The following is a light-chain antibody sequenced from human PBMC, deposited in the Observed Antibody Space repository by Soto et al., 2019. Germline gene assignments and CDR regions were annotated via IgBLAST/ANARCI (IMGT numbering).Light chain of an antibody. Sequence: EIVLPQSPATLSLSPGERATLSCRASQSVSKYLAWYQQKPGQAPRLLIHDASNRATGIPARFSGSGSGTDCTLTISSLEPEDFGVYYCQQRSNWPQITFGGGTKVEIK. J-gene: IGKJ4*01. CDR2: DAS. CDR1: QSVSKY. CDR3: QQRSNWPQIT. V-gene: IGKV3-11*01.